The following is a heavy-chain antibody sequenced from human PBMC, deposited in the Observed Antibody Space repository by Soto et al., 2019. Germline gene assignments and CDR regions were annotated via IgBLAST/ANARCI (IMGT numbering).Heavy chain of an antibody. Sequence: QLQLQESGPGLVKPSETLSLTCTVSGGSISSSSYYWGWIRQPPGKGLGWIGRIYYSGSTYYNPSLKSRVTISVDTSKNQFSLKLSSVTAADTAVYYCARHGGDYEFRFDYWGQGTLVTVSS. D-gene: IGHD3-3*01. CDR1: GGSISSSSYY. CDR2: IYYSGST. J-gene: IGHJ4*02. V-gene: IGHV4-39*01. CDR3: ARHGGDYEFRFDY.